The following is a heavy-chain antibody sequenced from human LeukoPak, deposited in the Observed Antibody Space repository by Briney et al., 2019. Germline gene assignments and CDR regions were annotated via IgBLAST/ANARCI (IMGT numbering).Heavy chain of an antibody. CDR1: GGSISSSSYY. J-gene: IGHJ3*02. V-gene: IGHV4-39*01. D-gene: IGHD2-2*02. CDR3: ARRDIVVVPAAIGAGAFDI. Sequence: PSETLSLXCTVSGGSISSSSYYWDWSRQPPGKGLEWIGSIYYSGSTYYNPSLKSRVTISVDTSKNQFSLKLSSVTAADTAVYYCARRDIVVVPAAIGAGAFDIWGQGTMVTVSS. CDR2: IYYSGST.